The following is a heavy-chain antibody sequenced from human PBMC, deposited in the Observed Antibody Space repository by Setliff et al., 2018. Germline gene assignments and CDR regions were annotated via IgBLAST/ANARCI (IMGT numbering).Heavy chain of an antibody. D-gene: IGHD6-13*01. V-gene: IGHV3-7*01. CDR3: ARDLTSSWYGGSAY. CDR2: IKRDGSDK. CDR1: GFTFSNHW. J-gene: IGHJ4*02. Sequence: PGGSLRLSCAASGFTFSNHWMTWVRQAPGKGLEWVANIKRDGSDKYYVDSVKGRFTISRDNAKNSLSLQMNSLRAEDTAMYFCARDLTSSWYGGSAYWGQGTLVTVSS.